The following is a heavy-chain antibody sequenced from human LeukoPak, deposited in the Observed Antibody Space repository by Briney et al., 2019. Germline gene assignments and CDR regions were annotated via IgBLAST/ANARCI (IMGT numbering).Heavy chain of an antibody. V-gene: IGHV1-69*04. J-gene: IGHJ3*02. CDR1: GGTFSSYA. D-gene: IGHD3-16*01. CDR2: IIPILGIA. Sequence: GASVKVSCKASGGTFSSYAISWVRQAPGQGLEWMGRIIPILGIANYAQKFQGRVTITADKSTSTAYMELSSLRSEDTAVYYCARDEAGGAFDIWGQGTMVTVSS. CDR3: ARDEAGGAFDI.